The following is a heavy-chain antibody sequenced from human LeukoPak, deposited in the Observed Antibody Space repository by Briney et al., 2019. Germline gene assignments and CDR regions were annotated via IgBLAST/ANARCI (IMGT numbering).Heavy chain of an antibody. Sequence: GGSLRLSCAASGFTFSSYAMNWVRQSPAKGLEWVSSISSGSVYIHYADSVRGRFTISRDNAKSSVFLQMNSLRAEDSAVYYCARDAGRRVGSITTAFDYWGPGTLVTVS. CDR3: ARDAGRRVGSITTAFDY. D-gene: IGHD1-26*01. V-gene: IGHV3-21*06. CDR2: ISSGSVYI. J-gene: IGHJ4*02. CDR1: GFTFSSYA.